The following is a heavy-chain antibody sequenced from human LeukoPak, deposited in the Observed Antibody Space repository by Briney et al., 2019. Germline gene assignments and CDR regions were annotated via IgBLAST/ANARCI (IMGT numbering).Heavy chain of an antibody. D-gene: IGHD3-10*01. J-gene: IGHJ5*02. CDR1: GGSISSTIYY. CDR2: IYYRGST. CDR3: ATGIWFGELFYWFDP. V-gene: IGHV4-39*07. Sequence: SETLSLTCTVSGGSISSTIYYWGWIRQPPGKGLEWIGSIYYRGSTYYNPSLKSRVAISVDTSKNQFSLKLSSVTAADTAVYYCATGIWFGELFYWFDPWGQGTLVTVSS.